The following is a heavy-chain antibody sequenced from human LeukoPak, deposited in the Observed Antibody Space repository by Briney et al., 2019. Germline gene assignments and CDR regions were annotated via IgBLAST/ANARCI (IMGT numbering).Heavy chain of an antibody. CDR1: GFTFSRYD. Sequence: GGSLRLSCAASGFTFSRYDMHWVRQATGKGLEWVSGIGIAGDTYYPGSVKGRFTISRDDAKNSLYLQMNSLRAGDTAVYYCARGNGSSWYAPFLDYWGQGTLVTVSS. CDR2: IGIAGDT. J-gene: IGHJ4*02. V-gene: IGHV3-13*01. CDR3: ARGNGSSWYAPFLDY. D-gene: IGHD6-13*01.